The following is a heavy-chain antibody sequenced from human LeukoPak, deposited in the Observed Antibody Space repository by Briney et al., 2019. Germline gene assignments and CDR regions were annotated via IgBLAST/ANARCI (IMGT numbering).Heavy chain of an antibody. J-gene: IGHJ5*01. D-gene: IGHD3-10*01. V-gene: IGHV4-30-2*06. Sequence: PSQTLSLTCTVSGYAITSGGFSWNWIRQSPGKGLEWVGCIYDRGPAYYNPSLKSRFTISVDRPKNQFFLNVTSLTAADTAVYFCARSRQASGLFNSWGQGTLVVVSS. CDR2: IYDRGPA. CDR1: GYAITSGGFS. CDR3: ARSRQASGLFNS.